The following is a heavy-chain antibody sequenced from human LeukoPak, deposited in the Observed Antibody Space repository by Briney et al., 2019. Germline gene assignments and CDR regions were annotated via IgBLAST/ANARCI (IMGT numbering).Heavy chain of an antibody. J-gene: IGHJ4*02. CDR3: TRHIAAAGPDY. V-gene: IGHV5-51*01. CDR2: IYAGDSGT. D-gene: IGHD6-13*01. CDR1: GCSFTSHW. Sequence: HGASLMISCKGSGCSFTSHWIGWVRQLPGKGLEWMAIIYAGDSGTRISPSFQGQVTISADKSISTAYLQWSSLKASDTAIYYCTRHIAAAGPDYWGQGTLVTVSS.